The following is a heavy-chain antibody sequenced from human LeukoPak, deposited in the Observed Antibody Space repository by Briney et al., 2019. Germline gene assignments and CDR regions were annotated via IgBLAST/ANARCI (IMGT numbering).Heavy chain of an antibody. CDR3: TTGGGTMDF. J-gene: IGHJ4*02. Sequence: PGESLRLTCTAAGVTGSNTWMSWVRQAPGKGLEWVGLFTSRSAGGTIHYAAPVQGRFTILAEDSKNTWYLQMNGLQIEDTGIYYCTTGGGTMDFWGQGTLVPVSS. D-gene: IGHD2-15*01. V-gene: IGHV3-15*01. CDR1: GVTGSNTW. CDR2: FTSRSAGGTI.